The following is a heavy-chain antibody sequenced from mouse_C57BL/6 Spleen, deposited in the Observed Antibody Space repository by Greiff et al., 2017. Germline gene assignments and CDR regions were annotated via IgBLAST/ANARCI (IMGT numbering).Heavy chain of an antibody. D-gene: IGHD1-1*01. V-gene: IGHV14-1*01. CDR2: IDPEDGDT. J-gene: IGHJ2*01. Sequence: VQLQQSGAELVRPGASVKLSCTASGFNIKDYYMHWVKQRPEQGLEWIGRIDPEDGDTEYAPKFQGKATMTADTSSNTAYLQLSSLTSEDSAVYYCTRDDYGSSYFDYWGQGTTLTVSS. CDR3: TRDDYGSSYFDY. CDR1: GFNIKDYY.